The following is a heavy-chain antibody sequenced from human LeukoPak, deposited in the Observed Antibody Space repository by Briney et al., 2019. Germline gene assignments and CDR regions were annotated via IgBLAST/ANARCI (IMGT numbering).Heavy chain of an antibody. CDR2: IGAGGTT. CDR1: GFTFSSYA. D-gene: IGHD3-10*01. J-gene: IGHJ4*02. Sequence: GGSLRLSCTASGFTFSSYAMNWVRQAPGKGLEWVSGIGAGGTTYYADSVKGRFTISRDNSKNTLFLQMNSLRAEDTAVYYCAKSLYYNSGSGVYWGQGTLVTVSS. CDR3: AKSLYYNSGSGVY. V-gene: IGHV3-23*01.